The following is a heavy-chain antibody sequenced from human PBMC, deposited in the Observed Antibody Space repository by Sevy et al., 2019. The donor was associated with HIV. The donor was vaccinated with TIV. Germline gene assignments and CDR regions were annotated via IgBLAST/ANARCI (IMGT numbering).Heavy chain of an antibody. D-gene: IGHD3-22*01. J-gene: IGHJ4*02. Sequence: GGSLRLSCAASGFTFSSYSMNWVRQAPEKGLEWVSYISSSSSTICYADSVKGRFTISRDNAKNSLYLQMNSLRDEDTAVYYCARDTSGGYYDSSGYNFDYWGQGTLVTVSS. CDR2: ISSSSSTI. V-gene: IGHV3-48*02. CDR3: ARDTSGGYYDSSGYNFDY. CDR1: GFTFSSYS.